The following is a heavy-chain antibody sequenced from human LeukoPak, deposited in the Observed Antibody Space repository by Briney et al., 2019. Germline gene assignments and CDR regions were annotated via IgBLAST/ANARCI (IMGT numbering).Heavy chain of an antibody. V-gene: IGHV3-49*04. Sequence: GGSLRLSCTASGFTFGDYAMSWVRQAPGKGLEWVGFIRSKAYGSTTEYAASVKGRFTISRDDSKSIAYLQMNSLKTEDTAVYYCTSLSGYSYGYADYWGQGTLVTVSS. J-gene: IGHJ4*02. CDR3: TSLSGYSYGYADY. CDR2: IRSKAYGSTT. D-gene: IGHD5-18*01. CDR1: GFTFGDYA.